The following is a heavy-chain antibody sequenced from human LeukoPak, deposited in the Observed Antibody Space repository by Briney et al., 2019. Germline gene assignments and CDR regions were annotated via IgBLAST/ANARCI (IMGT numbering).Heavy chain of an antibody. J-gene: IGHJ4*02. CDR3: ARVGGGTTESNY. CDR1: GYTFTSYY. D-gene: IGHD4-17*01. CDR2: INPSGGST. Sequence: ASVKVSCKASGYTFTSYYMHWVRQAPGQGLEWMGIINPSGGSTSYAQKFQGRVTMTRDMSTSTVYMELSRLRSDDTAVYYCARVGGGTTESNYWGQGTLVTVSS. V-gene: IGHV1-46*01.